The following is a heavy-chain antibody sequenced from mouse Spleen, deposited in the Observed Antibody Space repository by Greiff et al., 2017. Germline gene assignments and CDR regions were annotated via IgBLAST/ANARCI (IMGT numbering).Heavy chain of an antibody. CDR3: ARGYYGSSYNFDY. CDR1: GFSLTSYG. D-gene: IGHD1-1*01. CDR2: IWAGGST. V-gene: IGHV2-9*02. Sequence: VKVVESGPGLVAPSQSLSITCTVSGFSLTSYGVHWVRQPPGKGLEWLGVIWAGGSTNYNSALMSRLSISKDNSKSQVFLKMNSLQTDDTAMYYCARGYYGSSYNFDYWGQGTTLTVSS. J-gene: IGHJ2*01.